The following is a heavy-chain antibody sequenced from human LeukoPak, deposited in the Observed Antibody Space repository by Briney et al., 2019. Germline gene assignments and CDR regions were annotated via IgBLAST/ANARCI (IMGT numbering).Heavy chain of an antibody. CDR1: GGPISSSSYY. Sequence: SETLSLTCTVSGGPISSSSYYWGWIRQPPGEGLEWIGSIYYSGSTYYNPSLKSRVTISVDTSKNQFSLKLSSVTAADTAVYYCARLHLQYYDILTGYLPFSYYFDYWGQGTLVTVSS. CDR2: IYYSGST. V-gene: IGHV4-39*07. D-gene: IGHD3-9*01. J-gene: IGHJ4*02. CDR3: ARLHLQYYDILTGYLPFSYYFDY.